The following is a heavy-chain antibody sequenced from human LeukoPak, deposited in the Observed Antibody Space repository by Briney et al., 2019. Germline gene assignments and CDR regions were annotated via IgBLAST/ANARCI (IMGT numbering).Heavy chain of an antibody. CDR1: GGPISGYY. CDR2: IYYSGRT. D-gene: IGHD7-27*01. CDR3: ARDSAGDYWLDP. J-gene: IGHJ5*02. Sequence: SETLSLTCTVSGGPISGYYWNWIRQPPGKGLEWIGSIYYSGRTSFNGSLRTRITMSVDTSKNQFSLKLTSVTTADTAVYFCARDSAGDYWLDPWGQGTPVTVSS. V-gene: IGHV4-59*01.